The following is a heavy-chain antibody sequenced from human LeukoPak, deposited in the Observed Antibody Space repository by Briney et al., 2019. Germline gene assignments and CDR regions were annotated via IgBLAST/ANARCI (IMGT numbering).Heavy chain of an antibody. V-gene: IGHV1-2*02. CDR3: AREGRGWTPANTFTDNY. D-gene: IGHD3-16*01. Sequence: AASVKVSCKASGYTFTDYYMHWVRQAPGQGLEWMGWINPNRRGTDSAQKFQGRFSMTRDTSISTAYMELSRLRSEDTAVYYCAREGRGWTPANTFTDNYWGQGTLVTVSS. J-gene: IGHJ4*02. CDR1: GYTFTDYY. CDR2: INPNRRGT.